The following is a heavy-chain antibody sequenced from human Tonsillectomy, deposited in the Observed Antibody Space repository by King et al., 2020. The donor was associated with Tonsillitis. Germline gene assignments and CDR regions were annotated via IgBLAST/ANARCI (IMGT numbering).Heavy chain of an antibody. CDR2: ISSSGSTT. D-gene: IGHD3-22*01. V-gene: IGHV3-48*01. CDR1: GFTFSTCS. CDR3: ARDRSSGNYYYGMDV. J-gene: IGHJ6*02. Sequence: DVQLVESGGGLVQPGGSLRLSCAASGFTFSTCSMNWVRQAPGKGLEWVSYISSSGSTTYYADSVEGRFTVSRDNVKNSLYLQLNSLRAEDTAVYYCARDRSSGNYYYGMDVWGQGTTVTVSS.